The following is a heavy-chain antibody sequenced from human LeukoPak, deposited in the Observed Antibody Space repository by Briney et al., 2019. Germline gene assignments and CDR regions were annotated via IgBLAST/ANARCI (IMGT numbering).Heavy chain of an antibody. J-gene: IGHJ4*02. CDR3: SKARGGGRDLFDY. V-gene: IGHV3-43D*03. CDR2: ITWDGGST. CDR1: GFSFDDYS. D-gene: IGHD6-25*01. Sequence: GGSLRLSCAASGFSFDDYSMHWVRQAPGKGLEWVSLITWDGGSTYYADSVKGRFTISRDNSKNSLYLQMHSLRAEDSALYYCSKARGGGRDLFDYWGQGTLVTVSS.